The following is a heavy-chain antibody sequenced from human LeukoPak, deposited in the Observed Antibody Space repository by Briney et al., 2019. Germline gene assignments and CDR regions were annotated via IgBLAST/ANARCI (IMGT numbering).Heavy chain of an antibody. Sequence: GASVKVSCKASGYTFTSYGISWVRQAPGQGLEWMGWISAYNGNTNYAQKLQGRVTMTTDTSTSTAYMELRSLRSDDTAVYYCARDAPHSSGWEPFDYWGQGTLVTVSS. J-gene: IGHJ4*02. CDR1: GYTFTSYG. CDR2: ISAYNGNT. CDR3: ARDAPHSSGWEPFDY. V-gene: IGHV1-18*01. D-gene: IGHD6-19*01.